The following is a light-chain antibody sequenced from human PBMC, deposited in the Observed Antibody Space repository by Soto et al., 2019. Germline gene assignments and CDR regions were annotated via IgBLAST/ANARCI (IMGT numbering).Light chain of an antibody. J-gene: IGLJ2*01. CDR3: AAWDDRLSGPV. Sequence: QSVLTQPPSASGTPGQRVTISCSGSSSNIGSNYIYWYQKIPGTAPTIVIYTNNQRPSGVPDRFSASKSGTSASLAISGLRSEDEAVYYCAAWDDRLSGPVFGGGTKLTVL. V-gene: IGLV1-47*02. CDR1: SSNIGSNY. CDR2: TNN.